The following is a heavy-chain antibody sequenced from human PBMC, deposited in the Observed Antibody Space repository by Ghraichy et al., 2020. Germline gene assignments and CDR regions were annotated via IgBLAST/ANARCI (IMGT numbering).Heavy chain of an antibody. V-gene: IGHV4-4*07. CDR3: ASKQWLIPPEVDY. CDR1: GGSMSRHY. J-gene: IGHJ4*02. Sequence: SETLSLTCTVSGGSMSRHYWSWIRQPAGKGLEWIGRMYTSGTTNYNPSLKSRVSMSIDTSKHQFFLKLSSVSAADTAVYYCASKQWLIPPEVDYWGQGILVTVST. D-gene: IGHD6-19*01. CDR2: MYTSGTT.